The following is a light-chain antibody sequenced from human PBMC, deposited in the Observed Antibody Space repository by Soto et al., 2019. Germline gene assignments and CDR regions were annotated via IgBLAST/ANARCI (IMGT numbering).Light chain of an antibody. CDR2: GAS. Sequence: EIVLTQSPGTLSLSPGERATLSCRASQSVSSSYLAWYQQKPGQAPRLLIYGASSRATGIPYRFSGSGSGTDFTLTISTLDPEDFAVYYCQQYGSSHTFGQGTKLEIK. V-gene: IGKV3-20*01. CDR1: QSVSSSY. J-gene: IGKJ2*01. CDR3: QQYGSSHT.